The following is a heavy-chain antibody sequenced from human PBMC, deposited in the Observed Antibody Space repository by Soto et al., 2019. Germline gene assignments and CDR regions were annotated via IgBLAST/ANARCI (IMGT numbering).Heavy chain of an antibody. CDR1: GYTFTSYD. CDR3: ARGIKYGAYSRWFDP. Sequence: GASVKVSCKASGYTFTSYDINSVRQATGQGLEYLGWMNPNSGNTGYVQKFQGRVTMTRDTSISTAYMELSSLRSEDSAVYFCARGIKYGAYSRWFDPWGQGTLVTVSS. V-gene: IGHV1-8*01. D-gene: IGHD4-17*01. J-gene: IGHJ5*02. CDR2: MNPNSGNT.